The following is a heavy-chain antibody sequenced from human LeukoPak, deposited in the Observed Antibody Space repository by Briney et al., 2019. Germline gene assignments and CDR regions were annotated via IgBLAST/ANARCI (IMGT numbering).Heavy chain of an antibody. CDR3: AREGMYYFDY. V-gene: IGHV3-30*02. CDR1: GFTFSSYG. Sequence: PGGSLRLSCAASGFTFSSYGMHWVRQAPGKGLEWVAFIRYDGSNKYYADSVKGRFTISRDSSKNTLYLQMNSLRAEDTAVYYCAREGMYYFDYWGQGTLVTVSS. CDR2: IRYDGSNK. J-gene: IGHJ4*02.